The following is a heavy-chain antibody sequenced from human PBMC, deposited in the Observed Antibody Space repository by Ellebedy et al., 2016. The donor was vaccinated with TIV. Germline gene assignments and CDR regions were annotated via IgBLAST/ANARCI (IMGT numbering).Heavy chain of an antibody. D-gene: IGHD3-3*01. CDR2: IIPIFGTA. CDR3: ARGSYDFWSETFGGMDV. J-gene: IGHJ6*02. CDR1: GGTFSSYA. V-gene: IGHV1-69*13. Sequence: ASVKVSCKASGGTFSSYAINWVRQAPGQGLEWMGGIIPIFGTANYAQKFQGRVTITADESTSTAYMELSSLRSEDTAVYYCARGSYDFWSETFGGMDVWGQGTTVTVSS.